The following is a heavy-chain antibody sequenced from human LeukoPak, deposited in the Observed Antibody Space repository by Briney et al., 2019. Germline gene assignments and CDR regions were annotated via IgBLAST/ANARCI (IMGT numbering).Heavy chain of an antibody. Sequence: GGSLRLSCAASGFTFSSYAMHWVRQAPGKGLEWVSSISSSSSYIYYADSVKGRFTISRDNAKNSLYLQMNSLRAEDTAVYYCARKTDSGGQGDYWGPGTLVTVSS. CDR1: GFTFSSYA. V-gene: IGHV3-21*01. D-gene: IGHD2-15*01. CDR2: ISSSSSYI. J-gene: IGHJ4*02. CDR3: ARKTDSGGQGDY.